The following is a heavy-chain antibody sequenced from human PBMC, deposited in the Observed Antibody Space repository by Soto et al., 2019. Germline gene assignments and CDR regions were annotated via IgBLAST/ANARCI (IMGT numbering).Heavy chain of an antibody. V-gene: IGHV3-30*18. Sequence: QVQLVESGGGVVQPGRSLRLSCAASGFTFSSYDMPWVRQAPGKGLEWVAVISSDGSNKYYADSVKGRFTISRDNSKNKLYLQMTRLRAEDTAVYYCAKGPYGMDVWGQGTTVTVSS. J-gene: IGHJ6*02. CDR3: AKGPYGMDV. CDR2: ISSDGSNK. CDR1: GFTFSSYD.